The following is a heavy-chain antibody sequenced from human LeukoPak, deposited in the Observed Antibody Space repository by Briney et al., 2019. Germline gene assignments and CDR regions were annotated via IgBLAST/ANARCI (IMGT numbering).Heavy chain of an antibody. CDR1: GGSISSYY. CDR3: ARTPSPPYYHGMDV. V-gene: IGHV4-59*01. CDR2: IFYSGST. J-gene: IGHJ6*02. Sequence: SETLSLTCTVSGGSISSYYWSWIRQPPGKGLEWIGYIFYSGSTNYNPSLKSRVTISVDTSKNQFSLKLSSVTAADTAVYYCARTPSPPYYHGMDVWGQGTTVTVSS.